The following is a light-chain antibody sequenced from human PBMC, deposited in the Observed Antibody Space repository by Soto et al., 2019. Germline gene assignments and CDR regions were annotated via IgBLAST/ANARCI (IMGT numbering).Light chain of an antibody. J-gene: IGLJ2*01. CDR3: CSYAGTYTFVV. CDR2: EGS. Sequence: QSALTQPASVSGSPGQSITISCTGTSSDVGGYNLVSWYQQYPGKAPKLMLYEGSKRPSGVSNRFSGSKSGNTASLTIPGLQAEDEADYYCCSYAGTYTFVVFGGGTKVTVL. V-gene: IGLV2-23*03. CDR1: SSDVGGYNL.